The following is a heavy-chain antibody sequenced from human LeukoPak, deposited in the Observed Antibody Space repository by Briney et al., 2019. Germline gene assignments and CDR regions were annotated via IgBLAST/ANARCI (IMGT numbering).Heavy chain of an antibody. CDR3: ARVRRYSSGWYDYFDY. J-gene: IGHJ4*02. CDR1: GFTFSSYG. Sequence: GSLRLSWAASGFTFSSYGMHWVRQAPGKGLEWVAVIWYDGSNKYYADSVKGRFTISRDNSKNTLYLQMNSLRAEDTAVYYCARVRRYSSGWYDYFDYWGQGTLVTVSS. D-gene: IGHD6-19*01. CDR2: IWYDGSNK. V-gene: IGHV3-33*01.